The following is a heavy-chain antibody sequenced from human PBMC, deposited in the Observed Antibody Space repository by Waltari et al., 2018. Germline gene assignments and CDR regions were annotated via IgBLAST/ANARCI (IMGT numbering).Heavy chain of an antibody. CDR2: IKQDGSTK. Sequence: EVQLVESGGGLVQPGGSLRLSCAASGFTFSTYWMGWVRQAPGKGLEWVANIKQDGSTKYYVDSVKGRFTISRDNAKNSLYLQMNSLRAEDTAVYYCARNKKFGDFWSGYYKFLDYWGQGTLVTVSS. V-gene: IGHV3-7*01. D-gene: IGHD3-3*01. CDR3: ARNKKFGDFWSGYYKFLDY. J-gene: IGHJ4*02. CDR1: GFTFSTYW.